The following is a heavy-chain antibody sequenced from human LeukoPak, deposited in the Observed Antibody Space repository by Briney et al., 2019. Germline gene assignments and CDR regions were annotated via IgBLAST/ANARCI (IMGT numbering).Heavy chain of an antibody. CDR2: INHSGST. CDR1: GGSFSGYY. V-gene: IGHV4-34*01. CDR3: ARWVVINPSDAFDI. D-gene: IGHD3-22*01. Sequence: SETLSLTCAVYGGSFSGYYWSWIRQPPGKGLEWIGEINHSGSTNYNPSLKSRVTISVDTSKNQFSLKLSSVTAADTAVYYCARWVVINPSDAFDIWGQGTMVTVSS. J-gene: IGHJ3*02.